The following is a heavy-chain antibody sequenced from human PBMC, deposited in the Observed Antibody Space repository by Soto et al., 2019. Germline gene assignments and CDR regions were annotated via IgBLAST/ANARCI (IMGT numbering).Heavy chain of an antibody. CDR2: IYYLGRT. CDR3: ARDKITGLFDY. Sequence: SETLSLTCTVDSISTYYWNWIRQTPGKGLEWIGYIYYLGRTNYNRSLKSRVTISVDMSKNQFSLRLNSVTAADTAVYYCARDKITGLFDYWGQGTLVTVSS. V-gene: IGHV4-59*01. J-gene: IGHJ4*02. D-gene: IGHD2-8*02. CDR1: DSISTYY.